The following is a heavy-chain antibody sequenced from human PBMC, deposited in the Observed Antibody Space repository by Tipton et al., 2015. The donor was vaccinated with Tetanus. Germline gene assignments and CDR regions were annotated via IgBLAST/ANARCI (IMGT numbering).Heavy chain of an antibody. D-gene: IGHD6-19*01. V-gene: IGHV1-46*01. Sequence: QSGPEVKKPGASVKVSCKASGYTFTTYYIHWVRQAPGPGLEWMGILNPSGGSTSYAQKFQGRVTMTRDTSTSTAYMELNSLKSEDTAVYFCARDRGVAGTLDYWGQGTLVTVSS. J-gene: IGHJ4*02. CDR3: ARDRGVAGTLDY. CDR1: GYTFTTYY. CDR2: LNPSGGST.